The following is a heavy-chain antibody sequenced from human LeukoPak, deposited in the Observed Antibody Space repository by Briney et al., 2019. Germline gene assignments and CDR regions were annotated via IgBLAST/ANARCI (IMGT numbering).Heavy chain of an antibody. CDR1: GVSFSTYG. J-gene: IGHJ6*03. Sequence: GGSLRLSCAASGVSFSTYGMHWVRQAPGKGLEWVAVISDDGSNKYYADSVKGRFTISRDNAKNSLFLQMNSLRAEDTAVYYCARVLRYCSGGNCYSGGLGYMDVWGKGTTVTISS. CDR3: ARVLRYCSGGNCYSGGLGYMDV. CDR2: ISDDGSNK. V-gene: IGHV3-30*03. D-gene: IGHD2-15*01.